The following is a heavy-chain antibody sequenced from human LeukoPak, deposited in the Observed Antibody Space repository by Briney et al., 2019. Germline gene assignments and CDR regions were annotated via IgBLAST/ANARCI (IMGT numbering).Heavy chain of an antibody. CDR2: INSDGSST. CDR3: AREGSYYVDY. Sequence: GGSLRLSCAASGFTFNIYLMHWVRQAPGKGLVWVSRINSDGSSTSYADSVKGRFTISRDNAKNTLYLQMNSRRAEDTAVYYCAREGSYYVDYGGQGTLVTVSS. J-gene: IGHJ4*02. V-gene: IGHV3-74*01. D-gene: IGHD1-26*01. CDR1: GFTFNIYL.